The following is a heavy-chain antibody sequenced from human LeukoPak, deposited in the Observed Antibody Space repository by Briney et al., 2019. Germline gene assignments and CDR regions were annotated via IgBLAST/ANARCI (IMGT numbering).Heavy chain of an antibody. J-gene: IGHJ6*02. V-gene: IGHV1-24*01. Sequence: ASVKVSCKVSGYTLTELSMHWVRQAPGKGLEWMGGFDPEDGETIYAQKFQGRVTMTEDTSTDTAYMELSSLRSEDTAVYYCATTPHPAISLYYYGMDAWGQGTTVTVSS. CDR3: ATTPHPAISLYYYGMDA. CDR1: GYTLTELS. D-gene: IGHD2-2*01. CDR2: FDPEDGET.